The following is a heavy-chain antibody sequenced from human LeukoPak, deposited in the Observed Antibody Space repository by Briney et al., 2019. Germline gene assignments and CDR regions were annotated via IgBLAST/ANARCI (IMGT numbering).Heavy chain of an antibody. V-gene: IGHV1-24*01. Sequence: ASVKVSCKASGYTFTSYGISWVRQAPGKGLEWMGGFDPEDGETIYAQKFQGRVTMTEDTSTDTAYMELSSLRSEDTAVYYCATAPVLTRGGYYFDYWGQGTLVTVSS. D-gene: IGHD2-2*01. CDR2: FDPEDGET. J-gene: IGHJ4*02. CDR3: ATAPVLTRGGYYFDY. CDR1: GYTFTSYG.